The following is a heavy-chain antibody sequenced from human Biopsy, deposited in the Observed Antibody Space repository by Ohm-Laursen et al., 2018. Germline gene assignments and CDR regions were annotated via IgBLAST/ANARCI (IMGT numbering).Heavy chain of an antibody. V-gene: IGHV4-59*08. J-gene: IGHJ4*02. CDR1: GDSINSSY. Sequence: SETLSLTCTVSGDSINSSYWSWIRKAPGKGLEWIGFISNSGNTTYNPSLKSRVTISADTSKNQFSLKLVSVTVADTAVFYCARRGSGGRSFDYWGQGSLVTVSS. CDR2: ISNSGNT. D-gene: IGHD2-15*01. CDR3: ARRGSGGRSFDY.